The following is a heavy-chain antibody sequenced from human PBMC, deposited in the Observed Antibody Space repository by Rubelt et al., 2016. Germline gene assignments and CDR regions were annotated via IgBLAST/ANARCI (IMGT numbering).Heavy chain of an antibody. D-gene: IGHD5-24*01. CDR3: ARGLEGWLQLTITPGEFDY. V-gene: IGHV1-3*01. Sequence: RAQGLEWMGRINAGNGNTKYSQKFQGRVTITRDTSASTAYMELSSLRSEDTAVYYCARGLEGWLQLTITPGEFDYWGQGTLVTVSS. J-gene: IGHJ4*02. CDR2: INAGNGNT.